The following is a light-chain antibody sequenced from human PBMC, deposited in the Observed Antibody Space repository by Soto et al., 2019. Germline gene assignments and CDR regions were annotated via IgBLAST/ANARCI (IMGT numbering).Light chain of an antibody. CDR3: AAWDDSPDGLYV. V-gene: IGLV1-44*01. J-gene: IGLJ1*01. Sequence: QSVLTQPPSASGTPGQRVTISCSGGSSNIGGNTVNWYRQVPGTAPKLLIYSNNQRPSGVPDRLSGSKSGTSASLAISGLQSEDEADYYCAAWDDSPDGLYVFGTGTKLTVL. CDR2: SNN. CDR1: SSNIGGNT.